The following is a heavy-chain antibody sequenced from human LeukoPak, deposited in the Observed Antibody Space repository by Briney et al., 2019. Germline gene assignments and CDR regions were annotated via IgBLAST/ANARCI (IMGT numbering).Heavy chain of an antibody. CDR2: ISFDGKVS. CDR1: GFSFRNYG. V-gene: IGHV3-30*18. CDR3: AKDLGFYYYYMDV. Sequence: GGSLRLSCAASGFSFRNYGIHWVRQAPGKGLEWVAFISFDGKVSYYADSVKGRFTISRDNSENTLYLQMNSLRAEDTAVYYCAKDLGFYYYYMDVWGKGTTVTVSS. J-gene: IGHJ6*03.